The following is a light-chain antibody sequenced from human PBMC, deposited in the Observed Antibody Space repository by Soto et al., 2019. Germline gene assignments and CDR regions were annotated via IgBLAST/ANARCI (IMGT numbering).Light chain of an antibody. Sequence: EIVMTQSPATLSVSPGEGAILSCRASQSVSTHLAWYQQIPGQAPRLLIYGTSTRAAGIPARFSGRGSGTEFTFTISSLQSEDFAVYHCQQYHDWPITFGQGTRLEI. CDR3: QQYHDWPIT. CDR2: GTS. V-gene: IGKV3-15*01. J-gene: IGKJ5*01. CDR1: QSVSTH.